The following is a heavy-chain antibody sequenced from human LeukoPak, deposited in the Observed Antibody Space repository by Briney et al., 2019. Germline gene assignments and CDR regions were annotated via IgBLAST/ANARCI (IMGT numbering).Heavy chain of an antibody. CDR1: GYSISSGYY. CDR2: IYHSRST. CDR3: SRDETYSSDWQSNHYYYYMDV. Sequence: SETLSLTCSVSGYSISSGYYWGWIQQPPGKGLEWIGSIYHSRSTYYNPSLKSRVTISVDTSKNQFSLKLSSVTAADTAVYYCSRDETYSSDWQSNHYYYYMDVWGKGTTVTVSS. V-gene: IGHV4-38-2*02. D-gene: IGHD6-19*01. J-gene: IGHJ6*03.